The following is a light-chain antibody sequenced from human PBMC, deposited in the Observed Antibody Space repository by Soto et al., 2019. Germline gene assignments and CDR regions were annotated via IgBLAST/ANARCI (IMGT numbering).Light chain of an antibody. CDR1: QGISSY. V-gene: IGKV1-9*01. J-gene: IGKJ4*02. CDR3: QQINRFPR. Sequence: DIQLTQTPSFLSASVGDRVTITCRASQGISSYLAWYQQKPEKAPKLLIHAASTLQSGVPSRFSGSGSGTEFTLTINSLQPEDVATYYCQQINRFPRFGGGTKVEIK. CDR2: AAS.